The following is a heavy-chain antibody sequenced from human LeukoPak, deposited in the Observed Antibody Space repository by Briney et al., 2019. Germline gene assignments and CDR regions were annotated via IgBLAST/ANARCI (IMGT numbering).Heavy chain of an antibody. CDR2: INPNSGGT. J-gene: IGHJ6*02. V-gene: IGHV1-2*02. D-gene: IGHD6-25*01. Sequence: ASVKVSCKASGYTFTGYYMHWVRQAPGQGLDWMGWINPNSGGTNYAQKFQGRVTMTRDTSISTAYMELSRLRSDDTAVYYCARHHVIAANRIGIYYYGMDVWGQGTTVTVSS. CDR3: ARHHVIAANRIGIYYYGMDV. CDR1: GYTFTGYY.